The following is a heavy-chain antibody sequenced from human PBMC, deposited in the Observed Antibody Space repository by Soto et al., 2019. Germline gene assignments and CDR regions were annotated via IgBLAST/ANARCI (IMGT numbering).Heavy chain of an antibody. CDR3: ARGRGYSVGSNGVDV. D-gene: IGHD5-18*01. CDR1: GYTFISFS. J-gene: IGHJ6*02. V-gene: IGHV1-3*01. Sequence: QVPLVHSGAQVKTPGASVKVSCKASGYTFISFSIHWLRQAPGQRPEWMGWITAGNDNTYFSQKFQGRVTITRDTSANTVYMEVSSLRSEDTAVYYCARGRGYSVGSNGVDVWGQGTTVIVSS. CDR2: ITAGNDNT.